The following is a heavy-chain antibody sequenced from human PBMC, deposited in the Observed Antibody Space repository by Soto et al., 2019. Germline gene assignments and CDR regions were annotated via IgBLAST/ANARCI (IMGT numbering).Heavy chain of an antibody. D-gene: IGHD6-19*01. CDR3: ARDLGWLVLSYYGMDV. CDR1: GFTFSSYA. J-gene: IGHJ6*02. V-gene: IGHV3-30-3*01. CDR2: ISYDGSNK. Sequence: GGSLRLSCAASGFTFSSYAMHWVRQAPGKGLEWVAVISYDGSNKYYADSVKGRFTISRDNSKNTLYLQMNSLRAEDTAVYYCARDLGWLVLSYYGMDVWGQGTTVTVSS.